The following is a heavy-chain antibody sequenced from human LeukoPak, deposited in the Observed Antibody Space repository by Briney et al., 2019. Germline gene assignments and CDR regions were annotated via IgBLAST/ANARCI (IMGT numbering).Heavy chain of an antibody. V-gene: IGHV5-51*01. CDR1: GYTFTNYW. CDR3: ARIKDDYSVDY. CDR2: FYPGDSDT. J-gene: IGHJ4*02. D-gene: IGHD4-11*01. Sequence: GESLKISCKGSGYTFTNYWIGLVRQVPGKGLEWMGIFYPGDSDTRYTPSFQGQLTISGDKSIGTAYLPRISAQVSHTSICYCARIKDDYSVDYWGQGTLVTVSS.